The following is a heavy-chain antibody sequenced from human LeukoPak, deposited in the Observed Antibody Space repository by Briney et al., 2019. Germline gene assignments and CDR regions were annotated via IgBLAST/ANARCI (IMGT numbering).Heavy chain of an antibody. J-gene: IGHJ4*02. Sequence: GGSLRLSCAAYGFTLCSYWMHWVRQAPGKGLEWVSYISSSISTIYYADSVKGRFTISRDNAKNSLYLQMNSLREQDTRVYCRARDLGIYYDSSLDYWGQGTLVTVSS. CDR3: ARDLGIYYDSSLDY. D-gene: IGHD3-22*01. CDR1: GFTLCSYW. CDR2: ISSSISTI. V-gene: IGHV3-48*02.